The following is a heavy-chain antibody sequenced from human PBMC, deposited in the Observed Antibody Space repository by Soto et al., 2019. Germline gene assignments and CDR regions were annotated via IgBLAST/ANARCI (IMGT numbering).Heavy chain of an antibody. V-gene: IGHV1-69*13. CDR1: GGTFSSYA. CDR2: IIPIFGTA. Sequence: ASVKVSCKASGGTFSSYAISWVRQAPGQGLEWMGGIIPIFGTANYAQKFQGRVTITADESTSTAYMELSSLRSEDTAVYYCAKETNQNYYYYGMDVWGQGTTVTVSS. CDR3: AKETNQNYYYYGMDV. J-gene: IGHJ6*02.